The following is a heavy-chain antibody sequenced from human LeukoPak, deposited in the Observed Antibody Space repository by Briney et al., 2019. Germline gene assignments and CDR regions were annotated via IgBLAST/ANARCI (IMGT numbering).Heavy chain of an antibody. J-gene: IGHJ4*02. D-gene: IGHD3-16*02. CDR3: AKGRYTKDYFDY. V-gene: IGHV3-30*18. Sequence: PGGSLRLSCAASGFTFNTYGMHWVRQAPGKGLEWVAVILYDGSNENHADSVKGRFTISRDNSKNTLYLQLDSLRAEDTAVYYCAKGRYTKDYFDYWGQGTLVTVSS. CDR2: ILYDGSNE. CDR1: GFTFNTYG.